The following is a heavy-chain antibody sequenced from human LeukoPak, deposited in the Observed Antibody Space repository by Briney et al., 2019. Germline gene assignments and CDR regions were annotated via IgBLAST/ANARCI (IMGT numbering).Heavy chain of an antibody. CDR2: ISWDGGST. J-gene: IGHJ4*02. CDR3: AKDIRGSTSWYGLDY. D-gene: IGHD6-13*01. CDR1: VFSFDDYV. V-gene: IGHV3-43D*03. Sequence: GGSLSLSCAAAVFSFDDYVVHWVRQATGKGLEWVSLISWDGGSTYYAYSVKGRFTISRDNSKNSLYLQMNSLRAEDTALYYCAKDIRGSTSWYGLDYWGQGTLVTVSS.